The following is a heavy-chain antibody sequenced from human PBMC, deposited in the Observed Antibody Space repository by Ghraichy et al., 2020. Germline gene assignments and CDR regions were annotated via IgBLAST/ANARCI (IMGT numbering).Heavy chain of an antibody. Sequence: TLSLTCTVSGGSVSSGSYYWSWIRQPPGKGLEWIGYIYYSGSTNYNPSLKSRVTISVDTSKNQFSLKLSSVTAADTAVYYCATTNFRGALWFGEPDSENRPVGAFDIWGQGTMVTVSS. D-gene: IGHD3-10*01. J-gene: IGHJ3*02. CDR1: GGSVSSGSYY. V-gene: IGHV4-61*01. CDR2: IYYSGST. CDR3: ATTNFRGALWFGEPDSENRPVGAFDI.